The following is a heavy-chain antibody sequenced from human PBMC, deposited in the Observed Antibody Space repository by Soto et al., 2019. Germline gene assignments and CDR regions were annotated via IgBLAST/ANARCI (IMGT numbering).Heavy chain of an antibody. CDR2: IYPGDSDT. Sequence: LGESLKISCKGSGYSFTSYRIGWVRQMPGKGLEWMGIIYPGDSDTRYSPSFQGQVTISADKSISTAYLQWSSLKASDTAMYYCARLTGTTSRPLYPDYWGQGTLVTVSS. V-gene: IGHV5-51*01. CDR1: GYSFTSYR. D-gene: IGHD1-20*01. CDR3: ARLTGTTSRPLYPDY. J-gene: IGHJ4*02.